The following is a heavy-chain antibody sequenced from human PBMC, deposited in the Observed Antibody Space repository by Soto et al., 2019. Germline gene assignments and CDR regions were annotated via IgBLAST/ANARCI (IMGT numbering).Heavy chain of an antibody. J-gene: IGHJ6*03. CDR1: GLTFSTYA. CDR2: ISYDGSNK. CDR3: AKDKRAYSGYDYYYYYYLDV. Sequence: GGSLRLSCAASGLTFSTYAMHWVRQAPGKGLEWVAVISYDGSNKYYADSVKGRFTISRDNSKNTLYVQMNSLRAEDTAVYWCAKDKRAYSGYDYYYYYYLDVWGKGTTVTVSS. V-gene: IGHV3-30*18. D-gene: IGHD5-12*01.